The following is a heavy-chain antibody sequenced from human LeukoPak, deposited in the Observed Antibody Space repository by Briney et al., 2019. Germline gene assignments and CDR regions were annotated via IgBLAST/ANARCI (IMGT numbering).Heavy chain of an antibody. CDR3: ARDSGSSGSYNFDY. CDR1: GDSISRYY. J-gene: IGHJ4*02. V-gene: IGHV4-59*01. CDR2: INYSGSA. Sequence: PSETLSLTCFVSGDSISRYYWSWIRQSPGRGLEWIGYINYSGSARYNPSLQGRLSISIDTSRNHFSLKLYSVTATDTAFYYCARDSGSSGSYNFDYWGQGTLVTVSS. D-gene: IGHD1-26*01.